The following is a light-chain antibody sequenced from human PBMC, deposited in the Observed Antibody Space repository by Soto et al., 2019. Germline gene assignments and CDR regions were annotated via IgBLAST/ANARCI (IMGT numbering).Light chain of an antibody. CDR1: QNISTS. Sequence: IHLTHSPSTLSASVVYSVTITFLASQNISTSLSWYQHKPGKAPNLLMFDVSNLESGVPSRFSGSGSGTEFTLTISSLHSDDFATYYCQQYDYSRTFGQGTKVDIK. CDR3: QQYDYSRT. V-gene: IGKV1-5*01. J-gene: IGKJ1*01. CDR2: DVS.